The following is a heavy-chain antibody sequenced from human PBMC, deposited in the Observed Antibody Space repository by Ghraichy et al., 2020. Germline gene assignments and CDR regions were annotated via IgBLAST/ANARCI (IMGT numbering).Heavy chain of an antibody. Sequence: GGSLRLSCPGSGLTLSDYSINWLRQTPGRGLEWVGLIRGKRYGRTTEYAASVKGRFSISRDDPNRIAYLQMNSLKTEDTSVYYCSRDRGDCDSSSCSSGQIEYCGLDLGGQGAPVNLS. D-gene: IGHD6-13*01. J-gene: IGHJ6*02. CDR3: SRDRGDCDSSSCSSGQIEYCGLDL. V-gene: IGHV3-49*03. CDR2: IRGKRYGRTT. CDR1: GLTLSDYS.